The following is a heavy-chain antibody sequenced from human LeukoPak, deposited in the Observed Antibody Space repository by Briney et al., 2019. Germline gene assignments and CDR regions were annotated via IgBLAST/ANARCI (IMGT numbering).Heavy chain of an antibody. Sequence: PGGSLRLSCAASGFTLSGYWMSWVRQAPGKGLEWVVNIKQDGSEINYVDSVKGRFTISRDNAKNSMLLQMNSLRAEDTAVYYCARADYGGNLFFDYWGQGALVTVSS. D-gene: IGHD4-23*01. V-gene: IGHV3-7*04. CDR3: ARADYGGNLFFDY. J-gene: IGHJ4*02. CDR2: IKQDGSEI. CDR1: GFTLSGYW.